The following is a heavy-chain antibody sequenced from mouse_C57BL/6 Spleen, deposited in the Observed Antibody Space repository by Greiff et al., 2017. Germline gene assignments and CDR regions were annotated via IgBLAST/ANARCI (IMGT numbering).Heavy chain of an antibody. D-gene: IGHD1-1*01. V-gene: IGHV8-8*01. J-gene: IGHJ3*01. CDR1: GFSLRTFGMG. Sequence: QVTLKESGPGILQPSQTLSLTCSFSGFSLRTFGMGVGWIRQPSGKGLEWLAHIWWDDDKYYNPALKSRLTYSKDTSKNQVFLKIANVDTADTATYYCARMDYYGSSPWFAYWGQGTLVTVSA. CDR3: ARMDYYGSSPWFAY. CDR2: IWWDDDK.